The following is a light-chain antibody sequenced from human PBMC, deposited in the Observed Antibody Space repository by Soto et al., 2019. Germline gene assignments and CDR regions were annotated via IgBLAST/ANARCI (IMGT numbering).Light chain of an antibody. CDR2: EVS. J-gene: IGLJ2*01. CDR1: SSDIGGYNY. CDR3: SAYASSSNYVV. V-gene: IGLV2-14*01. Sequence: QSALTQPASVSGSPGQSITISCTGTSSDIGGYNYVSWYQQDPGKVPKLIIYEVSNRPSGVSNRFSGSKSGNTASLTISGLQGEDEADYYCSAYASSSNYVVFGGGTKLTVL.